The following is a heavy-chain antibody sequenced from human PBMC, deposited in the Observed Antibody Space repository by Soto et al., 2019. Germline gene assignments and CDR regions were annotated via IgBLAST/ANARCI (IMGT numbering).Heavy chain of an antibody. Sequence: GGSLRLSCAASGFTFSSYSMNWVRQAPGKGLEWVSSISSSSSYIYYADSVKGRFTISRDNAKNSLYLQMNSLRAEDTAVYYCARAHGSYRRLNDAFDIWGQGTMVTVSS. V-gene: IGHV3-21*01. CDR2: ISSSSSYI. J-gene: IGHJ3*02. CDR1: GFTFSSYS. D-gene: IGHD1-26*01. CDR3: ARAHGSYRRLNDAFDI.